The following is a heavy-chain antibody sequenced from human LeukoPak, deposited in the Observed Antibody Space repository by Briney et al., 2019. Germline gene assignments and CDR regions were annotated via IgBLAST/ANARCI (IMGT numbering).Heavy chain of an antibody. Sequence: SETLSLTCTVSGGSISSYYWSWIRQPAGKGLEWIGRIYTSGSTNHNPSLKSRVTMSVDTSKNQFSLKLSSVTAADTAVYYCARTTYCTNGVCYPFDYWGQGTLVTVSS. CDR3: ARTTYCTNGVCYPFDY. CDR2: IYTSGST. V-gene: IGHV4-4*07. J-gene: IGHJ4*02. CDR1: GGSISSYY. D-gene: IGHD2-8*01.